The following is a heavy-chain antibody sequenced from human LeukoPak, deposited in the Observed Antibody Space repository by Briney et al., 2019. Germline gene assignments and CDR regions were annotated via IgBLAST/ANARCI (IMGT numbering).Heavy chain of an antibody. Sequence: PSETLSLTCTVSGDSISGSYWTWIRQSAGKGLERIGRINTSGNTNYNPSLKSRVTMSLDTSKNQFSLNMSSVTVADTAVYYCARDRLGFRVDVWGKGTTVTFSS. CDR3: ARDRLGFRVDV. CDR1: GDSISGSY. CDR2: INTSGNT. J-gene: IGHJ6*04. V-gene: IGHV4-4*07. D-gene: IGHD3-10*01.